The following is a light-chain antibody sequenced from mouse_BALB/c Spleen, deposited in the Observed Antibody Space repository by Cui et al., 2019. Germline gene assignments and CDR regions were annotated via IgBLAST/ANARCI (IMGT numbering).Light chain of an antibody. Sequence: QIVLTQSPAIMTASPGEKVTITCSDSSSVSYMHWFQQKPGTSPKLWIYSTSNLASGVPSRFSGSGSGTSYSLTISRMEAEDAATYYCQQRSSYPFTFGSGTKLEIK. CDR1: SSVSY. V-gene: IGKV4-57*01. CDR3: QQRSSYPFT. J-gene: IGKJ4*01. CDR2: STS.